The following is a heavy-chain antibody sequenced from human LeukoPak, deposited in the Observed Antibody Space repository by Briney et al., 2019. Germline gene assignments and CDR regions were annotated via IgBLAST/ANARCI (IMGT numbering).Heavy chain of an antibody. CDR1: GFTVSSYN. CDR3: TTTWVATVTTGSG. Sequence: GGSLRLSCVVSGFTVSSYNMNWVRQAPGKGLEWVSCISISSSYMHYADSVKGRFTISRDNAKNSLYLQMNSLKTEDTAVYYCTTTWVATVTTGSGWGQGTLVTVSS. J-gene: IGHJ4*02. CDR2: ISISSSYM. V-gene: IGHV3-21*03. D-gene: IGHD4-17*01.